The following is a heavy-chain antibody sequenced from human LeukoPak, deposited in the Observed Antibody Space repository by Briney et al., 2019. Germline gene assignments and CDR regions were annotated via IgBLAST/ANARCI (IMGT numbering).Heavy chain of an antibody. D-gene: IGHD6-19*01. J-gene: IGHJ5*01. CDR1: VFAFRFYA. CDR2: IYGNSGTT. V-gene: IGHV3-23*01. CDR3: AKPIGGSLAVTADWFHP. Sequence: GGSLRLSCAASVFAFRFYAMSWLRQPPGKGLEWVSTIYGNSGTTSYAASVRGRFTISRDNSKNTLYLQVNTLRADDTATYYCAKPIGGSLAVTADWFHPWGQGTLVTVSS.